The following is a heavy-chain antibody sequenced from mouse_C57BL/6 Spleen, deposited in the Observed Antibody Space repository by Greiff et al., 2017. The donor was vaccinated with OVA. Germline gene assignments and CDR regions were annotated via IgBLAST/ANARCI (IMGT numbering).Heavy chain of an antibody. CDR1: GYTFTSYW. D-gene: IGHD1-1*02. Sequence: VQLQQPGAELVMPGASVKLSCKASGYTFTSYWMHWVKQRPGQGLEWIGEIDPSDSYTNYNQKFKGKSTLTVDKSSSTAYMQLSSLTSEDSAVYYCASGGSLYARDYWGQGTSVTVSS. CDR3: ASGGSLYARDY. V-gene: IGHV1-69*01. CDR2: IDPSDSYT. J-gene: IGHJ4*01.